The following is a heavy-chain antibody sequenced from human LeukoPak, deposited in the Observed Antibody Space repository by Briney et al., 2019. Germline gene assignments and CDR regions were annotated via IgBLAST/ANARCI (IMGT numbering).Heavy chain of an antibody. J-gene: IGHJ3*02. V-gene: IGHV1-2*02. CDR3: ARGAGMVPDAFDI. D-gene: IGHD5-18*01. CDR2: INPNSGGT. Sequence: ASVKVSCKASGYTFTCYYMHWVRQAPGQGLEWMGWINPNSGGTNYAQKFQGRVTMTRDTSISTAYMELSRLRPDDTAVYYCARGAGMVPDAFDIWGQGTMVTVSS. CDR1: GYTFTCYY.